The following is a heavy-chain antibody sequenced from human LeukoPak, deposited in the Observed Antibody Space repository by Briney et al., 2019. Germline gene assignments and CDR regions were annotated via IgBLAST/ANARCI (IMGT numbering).Heavy chain of an antibody. Sequence: GGSLRLSCVGSGFSFSGSGIHWVRQASGKGREWVGRIRSRAQSYATAYTASVKERFTISRDDSKNTAYLQMNSLKTEDTAVYYCTRYNVGFESWGQGTLVTVSS. CDR1: GFSFSGSG. CDR2: IRSRAQSYAT. J-gene: IGHJ4*02. D-gene: IGHD1-1*01. V-gene: IGHV3-73*01. CDR3: TRYNVGFES.